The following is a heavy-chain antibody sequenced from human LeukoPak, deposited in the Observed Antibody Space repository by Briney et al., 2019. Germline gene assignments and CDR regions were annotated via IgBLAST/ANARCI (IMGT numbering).Heavy chain of an antibody. CDR3: ARAYYYDSSGLDAFDI. J-gene: IGHJ3*02. CDR2: IYYSGST. CDR1: GGSISSGGYS. V-gene: IGHV4-30-4*07. Sequence: PSETLSLTCAVSGGSISSGGYSWSRIRQPPGKGLEWIGYIYYSGSTYYNPSLKSRVTISVDTSKNQFSLKLSSVTAADTAVYYCARAYYYDSSGLDAFDIWGQGTMVTVSS. D-gene: IGHD3-22*01.